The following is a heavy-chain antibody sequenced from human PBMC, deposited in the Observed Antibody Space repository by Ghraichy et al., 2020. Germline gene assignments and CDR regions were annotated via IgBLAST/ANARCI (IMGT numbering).Heavy chain of an antibody. Sequence: ASVKVSCKASGYTFTSYGISWVRQAPGQGLEWMGWISAYNGNTNYAQKLQGRVTMTTDTSTSTAYMELRSLGSDDTAVYYCARVVRDYYYYGMDVWGQGTTVTVSS. D-gene: IGHD2-8*01. V-gene: IGHV1-18*01. CDR2: ISAYNGNT. CDR1: GYTFTSYG. CDR3: ARVVRDYYYYGMDV. J-gene: IGHJ6*02.